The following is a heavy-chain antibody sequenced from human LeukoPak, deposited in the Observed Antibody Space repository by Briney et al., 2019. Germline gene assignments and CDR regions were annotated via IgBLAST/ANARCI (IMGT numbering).Heavy chain of an antibody. D-gene: IGHD2-2*01. CDR1: ERTFTTYA. CDR3: AREGGYCSSTSCPFDP. J-gene: IGHJ5*02. V-gene: IGHV1-69*05. CDR2: IMLIFGAA. Sequence: SSGNVSCTASERTFTTYAISWGRQAPGQGPECRGGIMLIFGAASYEQKFQGRVTITTDECTSTAYMELSSLRSEDTAVYYCAREGGYCSSTSCPFDPWGQGTLVTVSS.